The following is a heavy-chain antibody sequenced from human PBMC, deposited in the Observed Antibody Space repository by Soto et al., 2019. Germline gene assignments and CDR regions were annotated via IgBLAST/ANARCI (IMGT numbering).Heavy chain of an antibody. CDR1: GFSFNTYV. CDR3: AKGFALMADL. Sequence: PGGSLRLSCTDSGFSFNTYVMDWVRQAPGKGLEWVARILYDGSKEYYADPVKGRFTISRDNSKNTLYLQMDTLSVEDTAVYFCAKGFALMADLWGQGTPVTGSS. V-gene: IGHV3-30*18. CDR2: ILYDGSKE. J-gene: IGHJ5*02.